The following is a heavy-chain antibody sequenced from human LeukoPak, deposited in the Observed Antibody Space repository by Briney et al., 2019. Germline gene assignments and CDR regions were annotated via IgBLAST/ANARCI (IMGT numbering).Heavy chain of an antibody. J-gene: IGHJ3*02. CDR2: INPSGGST. V-gene: IGHV1-46*01. CDR3: ARADPPISYYGSGYPEVPDAFDI. D-gene: IGHD3-10*01. Sequence: ASVMVSCKASGYTFTSYYMHWVRQAPGQGLEWMGIINPSGGSTSYAQKFQGRVTMTRDTSTSTVYMELSSLRSEDTAVYYCARADPPISYYGSGYPEVPDAFDIWGQGTMVTVSS. CDR1: GYTFTSYY.